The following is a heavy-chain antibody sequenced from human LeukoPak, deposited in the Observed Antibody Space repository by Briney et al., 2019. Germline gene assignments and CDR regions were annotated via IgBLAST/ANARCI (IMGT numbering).Heavy chain of an antibody. D-gene: IGHD2-15*01. CDR2: IIPIFGRA. Sequence: SVKVSCKASGGTFSSYTISWVRQAPGQGLEWMGGIIPIFGRAGYAQRFQGRVTISADESTSTAYMELTGLRSDDTAVYFCARGGCGSCYRPSDALDIWGQGTLVTVSS. V-gene: IGHV1-69*13. J-gene: IGHJ4*03. CDR1: GGTFSSYT. CDR3: ARGGCGSCYRPSDALDI.